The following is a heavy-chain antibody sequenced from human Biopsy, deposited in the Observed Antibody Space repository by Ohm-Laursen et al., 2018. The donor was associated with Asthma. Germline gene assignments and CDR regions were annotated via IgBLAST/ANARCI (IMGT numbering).Heavy chain of an antibody. J-gene: IGHJ4*02. CDR1: GFSFSNFA. CDR3: GRERSYMVDY. V-gene: IGHV3-30*07. Sequence: SLRLSCSAPGFSFSNFAIHWVRQAPGKGLEWVGVISKDASTQDYADSVKGRFTISRDNSKNTLYLQMNSLRAEDTALYYCGRERSYMVDYWGQGTLVIVSS. CDR2: ISKDASTQ. D-gene: IGHD3-10*01.